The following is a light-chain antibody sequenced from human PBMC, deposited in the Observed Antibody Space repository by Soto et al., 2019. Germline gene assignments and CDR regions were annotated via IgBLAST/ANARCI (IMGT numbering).Light chain of an antibody. CDR1: QTISSW. V-gene: IGKV1-5*03. J-gene: IGKJ1*01. CDR3: QQYPTWPIP. CDR2: KAS. Sequence: DVQVTQSTSTLSASVRDRVTITCRASQTISSWLAWFQQRPGRAPKFLIYKASSLKNGVPLRFSGSGAGTEFTLTISSLQSEDCAIYYCQQYPTWPIPFGRGTKVAIK.